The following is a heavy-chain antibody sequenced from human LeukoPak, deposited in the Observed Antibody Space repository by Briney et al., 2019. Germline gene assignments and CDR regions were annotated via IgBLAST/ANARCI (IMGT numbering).Heavy chain of an antibody. CDR3: AKAPGYCSGGNCRQVYYGMDV. Sequence: GGSLRLSCAASGFTFDDYAMHWVRHAPGKGLEWVSGISWNSGSIGYADSVKGRFTISRDNAKNSLYLQMNSLRAEDTALYYCAKAPGYCSGGNCRQVYYGMDVWGQGTTVTVSS. CDR1: GFTFDDYA. V-gene: IGHV3-9*01. CDR2: ISWNSGSI. J-gene: IGHJ6*02. D-gene: IGHD2-15*01.